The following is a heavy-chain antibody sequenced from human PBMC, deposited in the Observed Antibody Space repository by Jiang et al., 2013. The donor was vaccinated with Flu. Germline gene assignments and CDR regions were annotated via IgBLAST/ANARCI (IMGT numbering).Heavy chain of an antibody. Sequence: PGLVKPSETLSLTCTVSGGSISSYYWSWIRQPPGKGLEWIGYIYYSGSTNYNPSLKSRVTISVDTSKNQFSLKLSSVTAADTAVYYCARSKAGAYITGTYYFDYWGQGTLVTVSS. CDR1: GGSISSYY. J-gene: IGHJ4*02. V-gene: IGHV4-59*01. CDR3: ARSKAGAYITGTYYFDY. CDR2: IYYSGST. D-gene: IGHD1-7*01.